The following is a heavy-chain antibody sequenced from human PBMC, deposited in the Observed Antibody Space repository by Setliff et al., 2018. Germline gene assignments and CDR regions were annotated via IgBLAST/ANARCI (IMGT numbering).Heavy chain of an antibody. CDR3: ARVPRLEWLLPTFDA. V-gene: IGHV1-8*01. J-gene: IGHJ4*02. Sequence: ASVKVSCKASGYTFTSHDINWVRQATGQGLEWMGWMNPNNGNTGCVQKFQGRLTMTRNTSISTAYMELSSLRSDDTGVYYCARVPRLEWLLPTFDAWGQGTLVTVS. CDR1: GYTFTSHD. CDR2: MNPNNGNT. D-gene: IGHD3-3*01.